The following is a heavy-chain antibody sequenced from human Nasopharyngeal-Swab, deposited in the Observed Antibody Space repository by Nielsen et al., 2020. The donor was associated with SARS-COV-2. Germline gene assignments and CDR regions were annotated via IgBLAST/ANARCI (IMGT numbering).Heavy chain of an antibody. D-gene: IGHD2-2*02. J-gene: IGHJ5*02. Sequence: WIRQPPGKGLEWVAVTSYDGSNAYYADSVKGRFTISRDNSENTLYLQVNSLRTEDTAVYYCARDSRRYCSSTSCYMGNWFDPWGQGTLVTVSS. CDR3: ARDSRRYCSSTSCYMGNWFDP. V-gene: IGHV3-30-3*01. CDR2: TSYDGSNA.